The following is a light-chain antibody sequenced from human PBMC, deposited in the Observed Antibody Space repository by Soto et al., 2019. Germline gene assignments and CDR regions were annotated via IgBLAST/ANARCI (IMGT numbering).Light chain of an antibody. J-gene: IGKJ1*01. Sequence: DIQMTQSPSTLSASVGDRVTIPCRASQSISSWLAWYQQKPGKAPKLLIYKASSLESGVPSRFSGSGSGTEFTLTISSLQPDDFATYYCQQYDYSRTFGQGTKVDI. CDR3: QQYDYSRT. V-gene: IGKV1-5*03. CDR1: QSISSW. CDR2: KAS.